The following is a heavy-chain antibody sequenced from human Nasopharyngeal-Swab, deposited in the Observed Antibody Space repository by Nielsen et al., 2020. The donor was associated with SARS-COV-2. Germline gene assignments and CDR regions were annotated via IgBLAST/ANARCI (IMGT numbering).Heavy chain of an antibody. CDR3: TTVVPTTVTTRGH. V-gene: IGHV3-15*07. CDR2: IKSKTDGGTT. D-gene: IGHD4-17*01. CDR1: GFTFSNAW. Sequence: GESLKISCAASGFTFSNAWMNWVRQAPGKGLEWVGRIKSKTDGGTTDYAAPVKGRFTISRDDSKNTLYLQMNSLKTEDTAVYYCTTVVPTTVTTRGHWGQGTLVTVSS. J-gene: IGHJ4*02.